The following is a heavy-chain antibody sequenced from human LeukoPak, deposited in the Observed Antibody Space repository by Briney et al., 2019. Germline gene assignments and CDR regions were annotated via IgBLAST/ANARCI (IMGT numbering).Heavy chain of an antibody. CDR1: GYVFTGYL. CDR2: INPNSGGT. Sequence: ASVKVSCKTSGYVFTGYLMHWVRQAPGQGLEWMGWINPNSGGTNYPQKFQGRLSLTRDTPSRTTYIELSSLRSDDTAVYYCARGPLPEGLWYLDYWGQGTLLTVSS. V-gene: IGHV1-2*02. CDR3: ARGPLPEGLWYLDY. D-gene: IGHD3-10*01. J-gene: IGHJ4*02.